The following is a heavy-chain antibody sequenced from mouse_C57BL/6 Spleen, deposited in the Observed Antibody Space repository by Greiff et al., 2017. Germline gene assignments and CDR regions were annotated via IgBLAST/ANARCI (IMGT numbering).Heavy chain of an antibody. CDR3: ARYYYGSSYFAY. J-gene: IGHJ3*01. Sequence: QVQLQQSGAELVMPGASVKLSCKASGYTFTSYWMHWVKQRPGQGLEWIGEIDPSDSYTNYNQKFKGKSTLTVDNSSSTAYMQLSSLTSEDSAVYYCARYYYGSSYFAYWGQGTLVTVSA. CDR1: GYTFTSYW. CDR2: IDPSDSYT. V-gene: IGHV1-69*01. D-gene: IGHD1-1*01.